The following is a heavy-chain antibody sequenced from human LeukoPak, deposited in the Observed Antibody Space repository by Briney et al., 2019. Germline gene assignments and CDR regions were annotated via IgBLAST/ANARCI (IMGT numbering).Heavy chain of an antibody. J-gene: IGHJ2*01. CDR2: IYYSGST. Sequence: SETLSLTCTVSGGSISSYYWSWIRQPPGKGLEWLGYIYYSGSTNYNPSLKSRVTISVDTSKKQFSLKVRSVTAADTAVYYCARRDSPFDLWGRGTLVTVS. CDR3: ARRDSPFDL. V-gene: IGHV4-59*01. CDR1: GGSISSYY. D-gene: IGHD3-22*01.